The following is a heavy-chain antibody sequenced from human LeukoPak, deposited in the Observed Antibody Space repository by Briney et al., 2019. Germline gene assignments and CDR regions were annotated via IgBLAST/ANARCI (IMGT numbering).Heavy chain of an antibody. CDR2: ISYIGST. CDR3: ARDLVTVTKGYDI. CDR1: DDSFSSHY. V-gene: IGHV4-59*11. D-gene: IGHD4-17*01. J-gene: IGHJ3*02. Sequence: ASETLSLTCAVSDDSFSSHYWTWIRQPPGKGLEWIGYISYIGSTNYNPSLKSRVTISIDTSKNQFSLKLSSVTAADTAVYYCARDLVTVTKGYDIWGQGTMVSVSS.